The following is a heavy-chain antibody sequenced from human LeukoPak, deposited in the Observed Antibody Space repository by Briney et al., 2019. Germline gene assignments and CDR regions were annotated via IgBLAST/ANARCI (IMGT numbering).Heavy chain of an antibody. CDR1: GYTFTSYG. V-gene: IGHV1-18*01. D-gene: IGHD4-17*01. Sequence: GASVKVSCKASGYTFTSYGISWVRQAPGQGLEWMGWISAYNGNTNYAQKLQGRVTITTDTSTSTAYMELRSLRSDDTAVYYCASTSRATTVTPGTYWGQGTLVTVSS. J-gene: IGHJ4*02. CDR2: ISAYNGNT. CDR3: ASTSRATTVTPGTY.